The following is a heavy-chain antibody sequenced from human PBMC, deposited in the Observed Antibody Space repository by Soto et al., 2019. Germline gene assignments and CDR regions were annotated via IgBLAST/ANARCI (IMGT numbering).Heavy chain of an antibody. J-gene: IGHJ4*02. CDR2: IYYSGST. CDR3: ARGPRGYCSGGNCSFDY. CDR1: GGSISSGGYY. D-gene: IGHD2-15*01. V-gene: IGHV4-31*03. Sequence: SETLSLTCTVSGGSISSGGYYWSWIRQHPGKGLEWIGYIYYSGSTYYNPSLKSRVTISVDTSKDQFSLKLSSVTAADTAVYYCARGPRGYCSGGNCSFDYWGQGTLVTVSS.